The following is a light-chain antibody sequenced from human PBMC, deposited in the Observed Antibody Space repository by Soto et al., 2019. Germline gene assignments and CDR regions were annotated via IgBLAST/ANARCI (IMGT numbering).Light chain of an antibody. J-gene: IGLJ2*01. CDR2: EDN. CDR3: ESYDSNTVV. V-gene: IGLV6-57*04. CDR1: SGSIDSKS. Sequence: NFMLAQPHSVSESPAKTVIISCTSSSGSIDSKSVPGYEQPSGSAPITVFCEDNQRPSGVPDGFSGSTDGSSNSASLPISGLQTEDEAAYYCESYDSNTVVCGGETKVTVL.